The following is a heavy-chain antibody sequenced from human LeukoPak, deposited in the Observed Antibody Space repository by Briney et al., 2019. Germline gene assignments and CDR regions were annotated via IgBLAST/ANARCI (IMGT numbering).Heavy chain of an antibody. CDR1: GFTVSSNY. V-gene: IGHV3-53*01. CDR2: IYSGGST. CDR3: AREEGGQYSSSLYRDV. D-gene: IGHD6-6*01. J-gene: IGHJ6*03. Sequence: GGSLRLSCAACGFTVSSNYMSWLRQAREKGLEWVSVIYSGGSTYYSDSVKGRFTISRDNSKNTLYLQMNSLRAEETAGYYCAREEGGQYSSSLYRDVWGKGTTVTVSS.